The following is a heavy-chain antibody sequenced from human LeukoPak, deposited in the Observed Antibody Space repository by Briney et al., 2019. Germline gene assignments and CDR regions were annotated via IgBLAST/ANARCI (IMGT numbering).Heavy chain of an antibody. J-gene: IGHJ3*02. D-gene: IGHD4-17*01. V-gene: IGHV1-8*01. CDR3: AKDALNHYGDYFFNAFDI. CDR2: MNPNSGNT. Sequence: ASVKVSCKASGYTFTSYDINWVRQATGQGLEWMGWMNPNSGNTGYAQKFQGRVTMTRNTSISTAYMELSSLRAEDTAVYYCAKDALNHYGDYFFNAFDIWGQGTMVTVSS. CDR1: GYTFTSYD.